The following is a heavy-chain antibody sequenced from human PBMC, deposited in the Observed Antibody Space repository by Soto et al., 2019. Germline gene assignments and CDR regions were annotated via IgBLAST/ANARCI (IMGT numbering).Heavy chain of an antibody. Sequence: QVHLVQSGAEVKKPGASVKVSCQGSGYAFTTYGITWVRQAPGQGPEWMGWISAHNGNTNYAQKLQGRVTVTRDTSTSTAYMALRSLRYDDTAVYYCARGRYGDYWGQGALVTVSS. V-gene: IGHV1-18*01. CDR3: ARGRYGDY. CDR2: ISAHNGNT. CDR1: GYAFTTYG. D-gene: IGHD1-1*01. J-gene: IGHJ4*02.